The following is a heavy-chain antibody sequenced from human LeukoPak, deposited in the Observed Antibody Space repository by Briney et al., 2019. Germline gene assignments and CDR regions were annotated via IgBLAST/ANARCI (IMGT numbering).Heavy chain of an antibody. CDR3: TTAIPYYDFWSGYESPPDY. Sequence: GGSLRLSRAASGFTFSNAWMSWVRQAPGKGLEWVGRIKSKTDGGTTDYAAPVKGRFTISRDDSKNTLYLQMNSLKTEDTAVYYCTTAIPYYDFWSGYESPPDYWGQGTLVTVSS. CDR2: IKSKTDGGTT. V-gene: IGHV3-15*01. CDR1: GFTFSNAW. J-gene: IGHJ4*02. D-gene: IGHD3-3*01.